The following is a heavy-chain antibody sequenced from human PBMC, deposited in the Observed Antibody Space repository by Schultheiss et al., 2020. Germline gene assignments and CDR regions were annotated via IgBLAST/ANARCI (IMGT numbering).Heavy chain of an antibody. CDR1: GGSFSGYY. Sequence: SETLSLTCAISGGSFSGYYWSWIRQPPGKGLEWIGSIYYSGSTYYNPSLKSRVTISVDTSKNQFSLKLSSVTAADTAVYYCARRIPQYNWFDPWGQGTLVTVSS. CDR2: IYYSGST. CDR3: ARRIPQYNWFDP. V-gene: IGHV4-38-2*01. D-gene: IGHD2-15*01. J-gene: IGHJ5*02.